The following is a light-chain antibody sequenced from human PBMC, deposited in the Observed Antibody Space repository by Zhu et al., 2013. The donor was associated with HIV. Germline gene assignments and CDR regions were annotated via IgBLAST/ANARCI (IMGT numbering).Light chain of an antibody. CDR3: CSYAGSSVSGV. V-gene: IGLV2-23*02. CDR1: SSDVGGYNL. J-gene: IGLJ2*01. CDR2: EVS. Sequence: QSALTQPASVSGSPGQSITISCTGTSSDVGGYNLVSWYQQHPGKAPKLIIYEVSQRPSGVSNRFSASKSGNTASLTISGLQAEDEADYYCCSYAGSSVSGVFGGGTEVTVL.